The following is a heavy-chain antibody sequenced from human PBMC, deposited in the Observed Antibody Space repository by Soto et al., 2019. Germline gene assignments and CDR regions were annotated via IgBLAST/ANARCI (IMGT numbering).Heavy chain of an antibody. CDR3: ARHVSHSSGWTRFDY. CDR2: IYYSGST. V-gene: IGHV4-59*08. D-gene: IGHD6-19*01. CDR1: GGSISSYY. Sequence: SETLSLTCTVSGGSISSYYWSWIRQPPGKGLEWIGYIYYSGSTNYNPSLKSRVTISVDTSKNQFSLKLSSVTAADTAVYYCARHVSHSSGWTRFDYWGQGTLVTVSS. J-gene: IGHJ4*02.